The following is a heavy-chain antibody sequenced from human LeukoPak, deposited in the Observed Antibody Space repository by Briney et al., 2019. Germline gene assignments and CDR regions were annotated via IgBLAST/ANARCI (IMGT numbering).Heavy chain of an antibody. J-gene: IGHJ4*02. CDR1: GGSISSRSYY. V-gene: IGHV4-39*07. CDR2: IYHSGTI. CDR3: ARFPGWYFYDY. Sequence: SETLSLTCTVSGGSISSRSYYWGWIRQSPGKGLEWIGEIYHSGTINYNPSLRSRITLSIDKSNNQFSLNLNSVTAADTALYYCARFPGWYFYDYWGQGTQVTVSS.